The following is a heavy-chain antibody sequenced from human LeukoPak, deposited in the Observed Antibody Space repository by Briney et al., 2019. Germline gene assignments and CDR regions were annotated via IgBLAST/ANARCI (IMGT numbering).Heavy chain of an antibody. Sequence: PSETLSLTCTVSGGSISSSSYYWGWIRQPPGKGLEWIGSIYYSGSTYYNPSLKSRVTISVDTSKNQFSLKLSSVAAADTAVYYCARHEYSSSWYPRSPTDAFDIWGQGTMVTVSS. CDR3: ARHEYSSSWYPRSPTDAFDI. D-gene: IGHD6-13*01. CDR2: IYYSGST. V-gene: IGHV4-39*01. J-gene: IGHJ3*02. CDR1: GGSISSSSYY.